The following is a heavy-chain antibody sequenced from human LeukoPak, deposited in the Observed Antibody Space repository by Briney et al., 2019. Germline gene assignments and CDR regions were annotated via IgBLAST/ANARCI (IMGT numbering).Heavy chain of an antibody. J-gene: IGHJ2*01. D-gene: IGHD4-17*01. CDR2: IIPIFGTA. CDR3: ASVTTVTPVWYFDL. V-gene: IGHV1-69*05. CDR1: GGTFSSYA. Sequence: GTSVKVSCKASGGTFSSYAISWVRQAPGQGLEWMGRIIPIFGTANYAQKFQGRVTITTDESTSTAYMELSSLRSEDTAVYYCASVTTVTPVWYFDLWGRGTLVTVSS.